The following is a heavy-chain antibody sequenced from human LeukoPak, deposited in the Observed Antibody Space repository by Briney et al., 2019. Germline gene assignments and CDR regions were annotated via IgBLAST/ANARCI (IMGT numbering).Heavy chain of an antibody. CDR1: GFTFSSYG. J-gene: IGHJ6*02. D-gene: IGHD2-15*01. Sequence: PGGSLRLSCAASGFTFSSYGMHWVRQAPGKGLEWVAVISYDGSNKYYADSVKGRFTISRDNSKNTLYLQMNSLRAEDTAVYYCARDRMDIVVVVAASTLGYGMDVWGQGTTVTVSS. CDR2: ISYDGSNK. V-gene: IGHV3-30*03. CDR3: ARDRMDIVVVVAASTLGYGMDV.